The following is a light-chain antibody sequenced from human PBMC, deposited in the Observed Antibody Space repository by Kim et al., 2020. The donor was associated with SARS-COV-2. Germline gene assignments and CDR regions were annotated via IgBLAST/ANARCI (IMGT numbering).Light chain of an antibody. V-gene: IGKV3-11*01. CDR1: QSVSSY. CDR3: QQRFNWPIT. CDR2: DAS. J-gene: IGKJ5*01. Sequence: ELVLTQSPATLSLSPGERATLSCRASQSVSSYLAWYQQKPGQAPSLLMYDASNRATGIPARFSGSGSGTDFTLTISSLEPEDFAVYYCQQRFNWPITIVQGTRLEIK.